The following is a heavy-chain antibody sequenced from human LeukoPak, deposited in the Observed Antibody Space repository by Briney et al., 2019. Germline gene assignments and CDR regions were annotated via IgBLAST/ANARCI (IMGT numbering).Heavy chain of an antibody. J-gene: IGHJ4*02. V-gene: IGHV6-1*01. CDR1: GDSVSNNNVA. D-gene: IGHD3-22*01. Sequence: QTLSLTCAISGDSVSNNNVAWNWIRQSPSRGLEWLGRTYYRSKWYNDYAVSVKSRVTINPDTSDNQFSLQLNSVTPEDTAVYYCARGDSSGVFDYWGQGTLVTVSS. CDR3: ARGDSSGVFDY. CDR2: TYYRSKWYN.